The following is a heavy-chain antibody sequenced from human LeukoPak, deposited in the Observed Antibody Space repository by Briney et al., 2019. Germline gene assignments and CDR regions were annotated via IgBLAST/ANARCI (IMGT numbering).Heavy chain of an antibody. V-gene: IGHV4-34*01. D-gene: IGHD2-21*01. CDR3: ARGLVAGWGFHLH. CDR1: GGSFSGYY. CDR2: INHSGNT. Sequence: KPSETLSLTCAVYGGSFSGYYWSWIRQPPGKGLEWIGEINHSGNTNYNPSLKSRVTISVDTSKNQFSLKLSSVTAADTAVYYCARGLVAGWGFHLHWGQGTLVTVSS. J-gene: IGHJ4*02.